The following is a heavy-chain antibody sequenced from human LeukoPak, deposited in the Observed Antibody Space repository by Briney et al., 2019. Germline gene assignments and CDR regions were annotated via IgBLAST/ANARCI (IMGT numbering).Heavy chain of an antibody. J-gene: IGHJ4*02. Sequence: ASVKVSCKASGYTFTSYGISWVRQAPVQGLEWMGWISAYNGNTKYAQKLQGRVTMTTDTSTSTAYMELRSLRSDDTAVYYCARDGLRLGELSPTPDYWGQGTLVTVSS. CDR2: ISAYNGNT. D-gene: IGHD3-16*02. V-gene: IGHV1-18*01. CDR1: GYTFTSYG. CDR3: ARDGLRLGELSPTPDY.